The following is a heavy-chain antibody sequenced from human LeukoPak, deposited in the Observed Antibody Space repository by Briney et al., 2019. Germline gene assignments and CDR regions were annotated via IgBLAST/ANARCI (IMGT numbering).Heavy chain of an antibody. CDR2: IYYSGST. Sequence: SQSLSLTCTVAGRSISSSSYYWGWLRQPPGKGLEWIGSIYYSGSTYYNPSLKSRVTISVDTSKNQFSLKLSSVTAADTAVYYCARPRRYYYMDVWGKGTTVTVSS. J-gene: IGHJ6*03. CDR3: ARPRRYYYMDV. V-gene: IGHV4-39*01. CDR1: GRSISSSSYY.